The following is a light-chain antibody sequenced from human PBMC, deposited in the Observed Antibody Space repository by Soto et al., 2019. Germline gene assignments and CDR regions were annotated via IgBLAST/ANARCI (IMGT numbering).Light chain of an antibody. CDR3: RQYGSSPIT. J-gene: IGKJ5*01. CDR1: QSVNNNY. CDR2: GAS. Sequence: EVVWTQSPGTLSLSPGERATLSCRASQSVNNNYLAWYQQKSGQAPRLLIYGASSRATGIPDRFSCSGSGTDFSLTISRLEHEDFAAYLGRQYGSSPITFGQGTRREIK. V-gene: IGKV3-20*01.